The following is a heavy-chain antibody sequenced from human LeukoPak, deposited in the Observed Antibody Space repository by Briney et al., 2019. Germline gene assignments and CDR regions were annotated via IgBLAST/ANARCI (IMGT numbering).Heavy chain of an antibody. CDR2: ISSSSSYI. CDR1: GFTFSSYS. J-gene: IGHJ4*02. D-gene: IGHD3-16*02. V-gene: IGHV3-21*04. Sequence: PGGSLRLSCAASGFTFSSYSMNWVRQAPGKGLEWVSSISSSSSYIYYADSVKGRFTISRDNAKNSLYLQMNSLRAEDTAVYYCAKGGSYRSQPYFDYWGQGTPVTVSS. CDR3: AKGGSYRSQPYFDY.